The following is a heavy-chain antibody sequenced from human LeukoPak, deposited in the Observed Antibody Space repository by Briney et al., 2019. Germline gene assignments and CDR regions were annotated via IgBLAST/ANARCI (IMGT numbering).Heavy chain of an antibody. CDR2: IYTSGST. CDR1: GGSISSYY. CDR3: ARGGPRGAARPGYFDY. Sequence: PSETLSLTCTVSGGSISSYYWSWIRQPPGKGLEWIGYIYTSGSTNYNPSLKSRVTISVDTSKNQFSLKPSSVTAADTAVYYCARGGPRGAARPGYFDYWGQGTLVTVSS. J-gene: IGHJ4*02. V-gene: IGHV4-4*09. D-gene: IGHD6-6*01.